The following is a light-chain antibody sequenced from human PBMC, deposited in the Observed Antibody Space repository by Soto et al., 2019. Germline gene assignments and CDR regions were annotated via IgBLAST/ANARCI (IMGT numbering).Light chain of an antibody. Sequence: EIVLTQSPATLSLSPGERATLSCRASQSLSSYLAWYQQKPGQAPRLLIYDASNRATGIPARFSGSGSGTDFTLTSSSLEPEDFAVYYCQQRSNWPPTFGGGTKVDIK. V-gene: IGKV3-11*01. CDR2: DAS. CDR1: QSLSSY. J-gene: IGKJ4*01. CDR3: QQRSNWPPT.